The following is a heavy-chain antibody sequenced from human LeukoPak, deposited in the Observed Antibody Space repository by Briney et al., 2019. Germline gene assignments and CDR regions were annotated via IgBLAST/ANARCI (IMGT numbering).Heavy chain of an antibody. CDR2: IYYSGST. CDR3: ARAISGSYSRAFDI. V-gene: IGHV4-59*01. CDR1: GGSISSYY. D-gene: IGHD1-26*01. Sequence: TETLSLTCTVSGGSISSYYWSWIRQPPGKGLEWIGYIYYSGSTNYNPSLKSRVTISVDTSKNQFSLKLSSVTAADTAVYYCARAISGSYSRAFDIWGQGTMVTVSS. J-gene: IGHJ3*02.